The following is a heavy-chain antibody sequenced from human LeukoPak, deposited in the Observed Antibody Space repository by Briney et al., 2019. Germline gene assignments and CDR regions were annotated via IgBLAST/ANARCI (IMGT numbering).Heavy chain of an antibody. CDR1: GGSFSGYY. CDR2: INHSGST. V-gene: IGHV4-34*01. J-gene: IGHJ4*02. D-gene: IGHD3-22*01. CDR3: ARGGSQTQYYYDSSGYYKRPGWPFDY. Sequence: PSETLSLTCAVYGGSFSGYYWSWIRQPPGKGLEWIGEINHSGSTNYNPSLKSRVTISVDTSKNQFSLKLSSVTAADTAVYYCARGGSQTQYYYDSSGYYKRPGWPFDYWGQGTLVTVSS.